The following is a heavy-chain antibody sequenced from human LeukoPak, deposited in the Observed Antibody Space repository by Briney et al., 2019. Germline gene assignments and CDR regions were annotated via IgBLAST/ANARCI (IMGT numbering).Heavy chain of an antibody. CDR2: IIPIFGTA. V-gene: IGHV1-69*13. D-gene: IGHD2-2*02. CDR3: ASGLGYCSSTSCYTTDY. CDR1: GGTFSSYA. J-gene: IGHJ4*02. Sequence: SVKVSCKASGGTFSSYAISWVRQAPGQGLEWMGGIIPIFGTANYAQKFQGRVTITADESTSTAYMELSSLRSEDTAVYYCASGLGYCSSTSCYTTDYWGQGTLVTVSS.